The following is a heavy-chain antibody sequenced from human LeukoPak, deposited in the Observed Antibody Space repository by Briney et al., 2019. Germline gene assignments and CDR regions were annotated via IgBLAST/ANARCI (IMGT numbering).Heavy chain of an antibody. CDR1: GFIFTDYW. D-gene: IGHD6-19*01. Sequence: GGSLRLSCVGSGFIFTDYWMSWVRQAPGKGLEWVANIKQDGSEKYYVDSVKGRLTISRDNAKNSVHLQMNTLRAEDTALYYSARGQWLAFRGQGTLVTVSS. CDR3: ARGQWLAF. J-gene: IGHJ4*02. CDR2: IKQDGSEK. V-gene: IGHV3-7*01.